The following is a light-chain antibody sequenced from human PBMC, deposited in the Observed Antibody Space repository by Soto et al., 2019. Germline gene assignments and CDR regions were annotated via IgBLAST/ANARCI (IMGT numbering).Light chain of an antibody. CDR3: QQYDRSLPWT. J-gene: IGKJ1*01. CDR1: QSVSSSY. CDR2: GVS. Sequence: EIVLTQSPGTLSLSPGERATLSCRASQSVSSSYVVWYQQKPGQAPRLLIYGVSSRATGIPDRFSGSGSGTDFTLTSSRLEPEDFGVYYCQQYDRSLPWTFGQGTKVEIK. V-gene: IGKV3-20*01.